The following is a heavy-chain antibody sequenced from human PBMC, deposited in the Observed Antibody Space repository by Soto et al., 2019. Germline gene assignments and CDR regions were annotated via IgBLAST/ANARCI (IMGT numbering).Heavy chain of an antibody. CDR1: GGSISSSSYY. CDR3: AKLNHYGSGSYSRPFYYYYYGMDV. V-gene: IGHV4-39*01. Sequence: PSETLSLTCTVSGGSISSSSYYWGWIRQPPGKGLEWIGSIYYSGSTYYNPSLKSRVTISVDTSKNQFSLKLSSVTAADTAVYYCAKLNHYGSGSYSRPFYYYYYGMDVWGQGTTVTVSS. D-gene: IGHD3-10*01. J-gene: IGHJ6*02. CDR2: IYYSGST.